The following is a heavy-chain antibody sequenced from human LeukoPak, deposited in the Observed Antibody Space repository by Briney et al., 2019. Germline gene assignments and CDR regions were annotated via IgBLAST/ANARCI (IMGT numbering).Heavy chain of an antibody. CDR1: GYTFTSYG. V-gene: IGHV1-2*02. Sequence: ASVKVPCKASGYTFTSYGISWVRQAPGQGLEWVGWINPKSGATDYAPKFQGRVSMTRDTSMSTAYMELSSLGSDDTAVYYCARHPPADYWGQGTQVTVTS. J-gene: IGHJ4*02. CDR3: ARHPPADY. CDR2: INPKSGAT.